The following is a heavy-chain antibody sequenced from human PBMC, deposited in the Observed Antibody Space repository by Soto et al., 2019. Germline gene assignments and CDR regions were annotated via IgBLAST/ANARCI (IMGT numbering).Heavy chain of an antibody. J-gene: IGHJ4*02. CDR1: GGTFSSYA. V-gene: IGHV1-46*01. CDR3: ARDRWEYYYGSGTYFDY. CDR2: INPSGGST. Sequence: ASVKVSCKASGGTFSSYAISWVRQAPGQGLEWMGIINPSGGSTSYAQKFQGRVTMTRDTSTSTVYMELSSLRSEDTAVYYCARDRWEYYYGSGTYFDYWGQGTLVTVSS. D-gene: IGHD3-10*01.